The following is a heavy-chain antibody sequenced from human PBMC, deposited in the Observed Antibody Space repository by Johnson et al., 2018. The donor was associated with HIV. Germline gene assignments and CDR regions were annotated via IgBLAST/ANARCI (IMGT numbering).Heavy chain of an antibody. Sequence: VQLVESGGGLVQPGGSLRLSCAASGFTFSSYWMTWVRQAPGKGLEWVANIKQDGSEKNYLDTVKGRFTIPRDNAKNALFLHMNSLRVEDTAIYYCAGRSSAWYEDAFDIWGQGTMVTVSS. CDR3: AGRSSAWYEDAFDI. CDR2: IKQDGSEK. J-gene: IGHJ3*02. CDR1: GFTFSSYW. D-gene: IGHD6-19*01. V-gene: IGHV3-7*01.